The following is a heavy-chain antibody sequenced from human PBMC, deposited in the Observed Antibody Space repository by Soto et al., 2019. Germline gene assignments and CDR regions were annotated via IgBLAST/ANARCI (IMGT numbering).Heavy chain of an antibody. D-gene: IGHD3-10*01. J-gene: IGHJ4*01. CDR3: TTDSYITILPVRIDY. CDR1: GFTVSSKY. CDR2: IQSGGPT. V-gene: IGHV3-66*01. Sequence: GGSLRLSCAASGFTVSSKYMSWVRQAPGKGLEWVSLIQSGGPTYYADSVKGRFTISRDDSKNMVYLEMNSLKTEDTGVYYCTTDSYITILPVRIDYWGPGTLVTLSS.